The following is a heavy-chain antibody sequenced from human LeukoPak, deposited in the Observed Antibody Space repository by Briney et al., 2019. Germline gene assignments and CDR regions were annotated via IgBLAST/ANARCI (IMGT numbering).Heavy chain of an antibody. J-gene: IGHJ4*02. CDR1: GYRFTSYW. Sequence: GESLKISFKGSGYRFTSYWIGWVRPMPGKGLEWMGIIYPGDSDTRYSPSFQGQVTISADKSISTAYLQWSSLKASDTAMYYCARHGNNHYYHSNTGDYWGQGTLVTVSS. V-gene: IGHV5-51*01. CDR3: ARHGNNHYYHSNTGDY. CDR2: IYPGDSDT. D-gene: IGHD3-22*01.